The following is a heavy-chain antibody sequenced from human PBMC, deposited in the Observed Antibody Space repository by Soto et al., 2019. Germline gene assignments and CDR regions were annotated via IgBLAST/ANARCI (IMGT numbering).Heavy chain of an antibody. V-gene: IGHV4-59*08. CDR2: IYYSGST. D-gene: IGHD6-13*01. Sequence: LSLTCTVSGGSISSYYWSWIRQPPGRGLEWIGYIYYSGSTNYNPSLKSRVTISVDTSKNQFSLKLSSVTAADTAVYYCARQESSSWYLFDSWGQRTLDTVSS. CDR1: GGSISSYY. J-gene: IGHJ5*01. CDR3: ARQESSSWYLFDS.